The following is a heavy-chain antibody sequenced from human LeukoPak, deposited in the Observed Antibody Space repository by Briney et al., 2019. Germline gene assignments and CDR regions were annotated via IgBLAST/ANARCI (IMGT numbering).Heavy chain of an antibody. V-gene: IGHV1-18*04. J-gene: IGHJ4*02. CDR3: ARYPLSYSGNWHYYFDY. Sequence: GASVKVSSKASGYTFTSYGISWVRQAPGQGLEWMGWISAYNGNTNYAQNLQDRVFMNTDTSTSTAYMELRSLRSDDTAVYYCARYPLSYSGNWHYYFDYWGQGTLVTVSS. D-gene: IGHD6-13*01. CDR2: ISAYNGNT. CDR1: GYTFTSYG.